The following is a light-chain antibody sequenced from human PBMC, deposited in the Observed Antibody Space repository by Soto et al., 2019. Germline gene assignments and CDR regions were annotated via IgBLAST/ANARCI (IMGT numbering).Light chain of an antibody. CDR3: QQYNNWPLT. CDR1: QSVNTN. V-gene: IGKV3-15*01. J-gene: IGKJ4*01. CDR2: YAS. Sequence: EIVMTQSPATLSVSPGERDTLSCRASQSVNTNLAWYQQKPGQDPRLLIYYASSRATGIPARFSGSGSGTEFTLTISSLQSEDFAVYYCQQYNNWPLTFGGGTKVEIK.